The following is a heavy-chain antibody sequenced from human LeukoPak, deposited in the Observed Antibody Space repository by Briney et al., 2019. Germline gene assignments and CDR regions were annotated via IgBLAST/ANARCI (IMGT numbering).Heavy chain of an antibody. D-gene: IGHD3-16*01. V-gene: IGHV3-7*01. CDR1: GFTFSSSW. CDR3: ARDLAWGALDY. Sequence: GGSLRLSCAASGFTFSSSWMSWVRQAPGKGLEWVANIKVDGSEKYYVDSVKGRFTISRDNAKNSLYLQMNSLRVEDTAVYYCARDLAWGALDYWGQGTLVTVSS. J-gene: IGHJ4*02. CDR2: IKVDGSEK.